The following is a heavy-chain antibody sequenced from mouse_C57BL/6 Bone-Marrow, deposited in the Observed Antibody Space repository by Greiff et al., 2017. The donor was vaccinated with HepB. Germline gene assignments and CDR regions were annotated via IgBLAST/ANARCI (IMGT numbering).Heavy chain of an antibody. CDR1: EYEFPSHD. J-gene: IGHJ3*01. CDR3: EGEEGHRAY. Sequence: EVMLVESGGGLVQPGESLKLSCESYEYEFPSHDMSWVRETPEKRLELVAAINSDSGRTYYPDTMERRFIISRDNTKKTLYLQMSSLGSEDTALYYDEGEEGHRAYWGQGTLVTVSA. CDR2: INSDSGRT. V-gene: IGHV5-2*03. D-gene: IGHD3-1*01.